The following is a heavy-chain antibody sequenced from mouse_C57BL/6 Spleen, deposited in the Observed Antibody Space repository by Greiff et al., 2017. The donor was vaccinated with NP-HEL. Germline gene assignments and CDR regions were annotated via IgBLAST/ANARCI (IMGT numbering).Heavy chain of an antibody. Sequence: VKLVESGPGLVQPSQSLSITCTVSGFSLTSYGVHWVRQSPGKGLEWLGVIWSGGSTDYNAAFISRLSISKDNSKSQVFFKMNSLQADDTAIYYCARNEGGAYYSNYYFDYWGQGTTLTVSS. J-gene: IGHJ2*01. V-gene: IGHV2-2*01. CDR3: ARNEGGAYYSNYYFDY. CDR1: GFSLTSYG. D-gene: IGHD2-5*01. CDR2: IWSGGST.